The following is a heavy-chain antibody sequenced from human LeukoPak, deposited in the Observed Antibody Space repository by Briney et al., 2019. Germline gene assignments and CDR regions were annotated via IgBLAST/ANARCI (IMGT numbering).Heavy chain of an antibody. J-gene: IGHJ6*03. CDR1: GFTFSDYY. Sequence: GGSLRLSCAASGFTFSDYYMSWIRPAPGKGLEWVSYISSSGSTIYYADSVKGRFTISRDNAKNSPYLQMNSLRAEDTAVYYCARVDRRSKFGSGYYMDVWGKGATVTVSS. V-gene: IGHV3-11*01. CDR3: ARVDRRSKFGSGYYMDV. CDR2: ISSSGSTI. D-gene: IGHD3-3*01.